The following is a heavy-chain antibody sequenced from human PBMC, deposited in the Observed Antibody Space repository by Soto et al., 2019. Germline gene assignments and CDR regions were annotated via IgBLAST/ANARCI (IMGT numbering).Heavy chain of an antibody. CDR2: ISGPSIYI. CDR1: GFTFSGYS. V-gene: IGHV3-21*01. J-gene: IGHJ6*02. CDR3: ARGFRNGFNV. D-gene: IGHD2-8*01. Sequence: EVQLVESGGGLVKPGGSLRLSCVASGFTFSGYSINWVRQAPGKGLEWVSYISGPSIYIYYADSVKGRFTISRDNAKSAVNLQMNSLRAEDTAVYYCARGFRNGFNVWGQVTTVSVSS.